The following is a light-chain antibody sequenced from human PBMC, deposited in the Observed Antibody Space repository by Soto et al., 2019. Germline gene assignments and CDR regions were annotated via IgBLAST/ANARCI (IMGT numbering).Light chain of an antibody. CDR2: AAS. Sequence: DIQFTQSPSFLSSSVGDRVTITCRGSQGISSYLAWYQQKPGKAPKLLIYAASTLQSGVPLRFSGSGSGTSFTLTISSLQPEDFATYYCQQLLSYPITFGQGTRLE. V-gene: IGKV1-9*01. CDR3: QQLLSYPIT. J-gene: IGKJ5*01. CDR1: QGISSY.